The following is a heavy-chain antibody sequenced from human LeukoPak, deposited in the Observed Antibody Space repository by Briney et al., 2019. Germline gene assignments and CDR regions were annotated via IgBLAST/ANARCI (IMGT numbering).Heavy chain of an antibody. CDR3: ARLASLSTIEHRGRTWVDP. J-gene: IGHJ5*02. V-gene: IGHV4-59*01. Sequence: SETLSLTCSVAGGSISSDYWSWIRQPPGKGLEWIGYIYYSGSTNYNPSLESRVTISVDTSKNQFSLKLSSVAAADTAVYYCARLASLSTIEHRGRTWVDPWGQGTLVTVSS. CDR2: IYYSGST. D-gene: IGHD4/OR15-4a*01. CDR1: GGSISSDY.